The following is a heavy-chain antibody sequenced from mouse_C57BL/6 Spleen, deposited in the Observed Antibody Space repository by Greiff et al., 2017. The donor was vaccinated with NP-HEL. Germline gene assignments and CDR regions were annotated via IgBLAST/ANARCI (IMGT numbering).Heavy chain of an antibody. V-gene: IGHV1-55*01. CDR1: GYTFTSYW. Sequence: QVQLQQPGAELVKPGASVKMSCKASGYTFTSYWITWVKQRPGQGLEWIGDIYPGSGSTNYNEKFKSKATLTVDKSSSTAYMQLSSLTSEDSAVYYCARRRDAMDYWGQGTSVTVSS. J-gene: IGHJ4*01. CDR2: IYPGSGST. CDR3: ARRRDAMDY.